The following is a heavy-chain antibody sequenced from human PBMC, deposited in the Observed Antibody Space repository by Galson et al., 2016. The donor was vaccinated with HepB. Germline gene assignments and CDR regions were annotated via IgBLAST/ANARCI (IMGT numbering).Heavy chain of an antibody. CDR1: GFSFSDHY. J-gene: IGHJ4*02. Sequence: SLRLSCAASGFSFSDHYMNWVRQAPGRGLEWVGRSRNKGNSYTTEYAASVKGRFTISRDDSKNLLYLEMNSLKAEDTALYYCARGQWELPTALDFWGQATL. V-gene: IGHV3-72*01. D-gene: IGHD1-26*01. CDR3: ARGQWELPTALDF. CDR2: SRNKGNSYTT.